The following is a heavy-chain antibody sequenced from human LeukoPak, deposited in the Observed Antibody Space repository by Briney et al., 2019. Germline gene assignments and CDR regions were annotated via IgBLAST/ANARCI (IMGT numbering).Heavy chain of an antibody. D-gene: IGHD4-17*01. Sequence: PGGSLRLSCAASGFTFSDYYMSWIRQAPGKGLDWVSYISSSSSYTNYADSVKGRFTISRDNAKNSLYLQMNSLRAEDTAVYYCASMTTVTKYFQHWGQGTLVTVSS. CDR1: GFTFSDYY. J-gene: IGHJ1*01. CDR2: ISSSSSYT. V-gene: IGHV3-11*06. CDR3: ASMTTVTKYFQH.